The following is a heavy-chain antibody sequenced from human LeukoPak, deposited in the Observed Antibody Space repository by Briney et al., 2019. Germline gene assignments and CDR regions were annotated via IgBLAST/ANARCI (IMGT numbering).Heavy chain of an antibody. CDR2: IRYDGNSN. J-gene: IGHJ4*01. V-gene: IGHV3-30*02. Sequence: GGSLRLSCAASGFTFRSYGMHWVRQAPGKGLKRVAFIRYDGNSNYYADSVKGRFTISRDNSRSSLYLQMNSLRAEDTAVYYCAKEEVISANHGVYFDYWGQGTLVTVSS. CDR3: AKEEVISANHGVYFDY. CDR1: GFTFRSYG. D-gene: IGHD3-22*01.